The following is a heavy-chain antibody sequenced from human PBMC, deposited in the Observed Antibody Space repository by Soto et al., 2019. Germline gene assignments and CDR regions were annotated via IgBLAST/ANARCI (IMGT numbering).Heavy chain of an antibody. J-gene: IGHJ4*02. CDR3: ARRGLFESGGIDY. Sequence: EVQLVESGGGLVQPGGSLRLSCAASGFTFTSYSMNWVRQAPGKGLEWVSYISSSTTIIYYADSVKGRFTISRDNARNSLYRQINSLRAEDTAVYYCARRGLFESGGIDYWGQGTLVTVSS. CDR1: GFTFTSYS. V-gene: IGHV3-48*01. D-gene: IGHD3-10*01. CDR2: ISSSTTII.